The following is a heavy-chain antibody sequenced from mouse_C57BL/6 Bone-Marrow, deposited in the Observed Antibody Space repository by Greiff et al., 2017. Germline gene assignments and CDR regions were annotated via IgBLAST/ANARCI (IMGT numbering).Heavy chain of an antibody. Sequence: QVQLQQSGPELVKPGASVKLSCKASGYTFTSYDINWVKQRPGQGLEWIGWIYPRDGSTKYNEKFKGKATLTVDTSSSTAYMELHSLTSEDSAVYFCARLNNYYGSSYHWYFDVWGTGTTVTVSS. D-gene: IGHD1-1*01. CDR3: ARLNNYYGSSYHWYFDV. J-gene: IGHJ1*03. CDR1: GYTFTSYD. V-gene: IGHV1-85*01. CDR2: IYPRDGST.